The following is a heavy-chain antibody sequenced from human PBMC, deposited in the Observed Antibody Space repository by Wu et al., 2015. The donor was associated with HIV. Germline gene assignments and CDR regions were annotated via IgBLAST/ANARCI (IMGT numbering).Heavy chain of an antibody. V-gene: IGHV1-2*02. CDR1: GYTFTDYY. D-gene: IGHD2-15*01. CDR2: INPNSSDT. Sequence: QVQLVQSGAEVKKPGASVKVSCQASGYTFTDYYMHWVRQAPGLGLEWLGWINPNSSDTNYAQRFQGRVTMTRDTSINTAYMELRRLRSDDTAVYYCARAYCSGGGCYSDAFDLWGQGTMVTVSS. CDR3: ARAYCSGGGCYSDAFDL. J-gene: IGHJ3*01.